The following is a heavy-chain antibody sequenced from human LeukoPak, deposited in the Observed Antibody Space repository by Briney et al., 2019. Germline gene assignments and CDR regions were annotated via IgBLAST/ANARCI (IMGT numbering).Heavy chain of an antibody. Sequence: GESLKILCKGSGYSFTTYWIGWVRQMPGKGVEWMGIIYLGDSDTRYSPSLQGQVTISADKSISTAYLQKSSLKASDTAMYYSARSGLVTFYQYMDVWGTGTTVTVSS. CDR1: GYSFTTYW. CDR3: ARSGLVTFYQYMDV. V-gene: IGHV5-51*01. CDR2: IYLGDSDT. J-gene: IGHJ6*03. D-gene: IGHD3/OR15-3a*01.